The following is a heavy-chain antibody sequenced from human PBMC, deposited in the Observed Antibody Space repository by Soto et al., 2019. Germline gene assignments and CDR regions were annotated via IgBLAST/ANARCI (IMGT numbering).Heavy chain of an antibody. CDR3: ARDLVHYYGSGRYHDAFDI. D-gene: IGHD3-10*01. CDR2: IYYSGST. J-gene: IGHJ3*02. CDR1: GCSISSYY. V-gene: IGHV4-59*01. Sequence: SDTPSLTFTVSGCSISSYYWSWIRQPPGKGLEWIGYIYYSGSTNYNPSLKSRVTISVDTSKNQFSLKLSSVTAADTAVYYCARDLVHYYGSGRYHDAFDIWGQGTMVTVSS.